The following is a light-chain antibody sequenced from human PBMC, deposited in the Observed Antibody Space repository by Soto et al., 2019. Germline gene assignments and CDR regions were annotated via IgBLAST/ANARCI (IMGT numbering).Light chain of an antibody. CDR3: SSYRRSTNLRYV. CDR2: DVT. J-gene: IGLJ1*01. Sequence: QSALTQPASVSGSPGQSITISCTGTSSDVGASNYVSWYQHHPGKAPKLILYDVTNRPSGVSNRFSGSKSGNTASLTISGLQAEDEADYYCSSYRRSTNLRYVFGAGTKGTVL. CDR1: SSDVGASNY. V-gene: IGLV2-14*03.